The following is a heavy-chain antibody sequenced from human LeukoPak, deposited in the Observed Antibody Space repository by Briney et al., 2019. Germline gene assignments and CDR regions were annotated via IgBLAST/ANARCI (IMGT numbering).Heavy chain of an antibody. Sequence: PGGSLRLSCAASGFTFSSMNWVRQAPGKGLEWVSSISSSSSYIYYADSVKGRFTISRDNAKNSLYLQMNSLRAEDTAVYYCARVNSYSSGWLTPRTNFDYWGQGTLVTVSS. D-gene: IGHD6-19*01. CDR3: ARVNSYSSGWLTPRTNFDY. V-gene: IGHV3-21*04. CDR1: GFTFSS. CDR2: ISSSSSYI. J-gene: IGHJ4*02.